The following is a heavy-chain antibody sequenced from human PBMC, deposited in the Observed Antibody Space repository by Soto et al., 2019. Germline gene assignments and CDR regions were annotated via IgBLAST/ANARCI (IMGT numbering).Heavy chain of an antibody. CDR3: ARIAASGRGWDV. J-gene: IGHJ6*02. D-gene: IGHD6-13*01. V-gene: IGHV3-7*01. CDR1: GFTFSSYW. CDR2: IKQDGSEE. Sequence: EVQLVESGGGLVQPGGSLRLSCVDSGFTFSSYWMSWVRQAPVKGLEWVGNIKQDGSEENYVDSVKGRFIISRDNAKNSMYLQVTSLRAEDMAVYYCARIAASGRGWDVWGQGTTVVVSS.